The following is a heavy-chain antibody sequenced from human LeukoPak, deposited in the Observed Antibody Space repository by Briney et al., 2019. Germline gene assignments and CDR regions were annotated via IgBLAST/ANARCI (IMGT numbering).Heavy chain of an antibody. V-gene: IGHV1-18*04. J-gene: IGHJ4*02. CDR1: GYTFTSYG. CDR2: ISAYNGNT. CDR3: ARNYDILTGYYPPDY. Sequence: ASVKVSCKASGYTFTSYGTSWVRQAPGQGLEWMGWISAYNGNTNYAQKLQGRVTMTTDTSTSTAYMELRSLRSDDTAVYYCARNYDILTGYYPPDYWGQGTLVTVSS. D-gene: IGHD3-9*01.